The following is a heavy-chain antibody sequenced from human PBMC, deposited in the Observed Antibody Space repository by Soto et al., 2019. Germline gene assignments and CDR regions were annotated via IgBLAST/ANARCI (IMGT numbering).Heavy chain of an antibody. CDR3: ARIASTGRGWDV. D-gene: IGHD6-13*01. CDR1: GFTFSSYW. J-gene: IGHJ6*02. CDR2: IKQDGSEK. V-gene: IGHV3-7*01. Sequence: EVQLVESGGGLVQPGGSLRLSCADSGFTFSSYWMSWVRQAPVKGLEWVGNIKQDGSEKNYVDSVKGRFTISRDNAKNSLDLQMNSLRAEDTAVYYCARIASTGRGWDVWGQGTTVVVSS.